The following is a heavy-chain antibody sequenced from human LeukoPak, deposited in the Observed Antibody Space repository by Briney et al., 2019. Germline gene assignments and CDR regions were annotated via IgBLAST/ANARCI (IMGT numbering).Heavy chain of an antibody. CDR3: ARDGIFSGSSYYYYYMDV. V-gene: IGHV3-30*04. J-gene: IGHJ6*03. Sequence: GGSLRLSCAASGFTFSSYAMHWVRQAPGKGLEGVAIISYDGSNKYYADSVKGRFTISRDNSKNTLYLQMNGLRAEDTAVYYCARDGIFSGSSYYYYYMDVWGKGTTVTTSS. CDR2: ISYDGSNK. D-gene: IGHD1-26*01. CDR1: GFTFSSYA.